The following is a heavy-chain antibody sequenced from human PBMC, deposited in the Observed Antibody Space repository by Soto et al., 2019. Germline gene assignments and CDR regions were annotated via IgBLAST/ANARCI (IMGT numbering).Heavy chain of an antibody. CDR3: ARGNALDV. D-gene: IGHD3-10*01. J-gene: IGHJ3*01. Sequence: QGQLQQSGPVLVKPSQTLSLTCAISGDSVSSDITSWNWIRQSPSRGLEWLGRTYYRSKWFHYYAASVKSRMTINPDTSKTQCSLELNSMTPEDTAVYYCARGNALDVCGQWTVVTVSS. CDR1: GDSVSSDITS. CDR2: TYYRSKWFH. V-gene: IGHV6-1*01.